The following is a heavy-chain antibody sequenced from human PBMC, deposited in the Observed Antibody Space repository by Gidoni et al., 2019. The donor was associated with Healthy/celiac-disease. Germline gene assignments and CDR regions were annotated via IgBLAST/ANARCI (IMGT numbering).Heavy chain of an antibody. CDR3: ARGYSSSSAVVYYYYYGMDV. CDR1: GFTFSSYS. D-gene: IGHD6-6*01. CDR2: ISSSSSYI. Sequence: EVQLVESGGGLVKPGGSLRLSCAASGFTFSSYSMNWVRQAPGKGLEWVSSISSSSSYIYYADSVKGRFTISRDNAKNSLYLQMNSLRAEDTAVYYCARGYSSSSAVVYYYYYGMDVWGQGTTVTVSS. J-gene: IGHJ6*02. V-gene: IGHV3-21*01.